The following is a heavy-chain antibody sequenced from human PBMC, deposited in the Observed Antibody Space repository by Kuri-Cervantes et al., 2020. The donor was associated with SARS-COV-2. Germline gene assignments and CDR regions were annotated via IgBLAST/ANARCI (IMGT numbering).Heavy chain of an antibody. D-gene: IGHD1-26*01. Sequence: GESLKISCAGTGFNFSNYSMNWVRQAPGKGLEWVSCISSSSSYIYYADSVKGRFTISRDNSKNSLYLQMNSLRAEETAVYYCARDVESGDRYLDHWGRGTLVTFSS. CDR3: ARDVESGDRYLDH. CDR1: GFNFSNYS. V-gene: IGHV3-21*01. J-gene: IGHJ2*01. CDR2: ISSSSSYI.